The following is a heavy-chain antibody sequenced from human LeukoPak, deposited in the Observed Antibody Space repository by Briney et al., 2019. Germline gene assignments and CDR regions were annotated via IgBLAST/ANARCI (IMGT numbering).Heavy chain of an antibody. CDR1: GFSLSTSGVG. Sequence: ESGPTLVNPTQTLTLTCTFSGFSLSTSGVGVGWIRQPPGKALEWLALIYWDDDKRYSPSLKSRLTITKDTSKNQVVLTMTNMDPVDTATYYCALAYSGYDYGISGWFDPWGQGTLVTVSS. CDR3: ALAYSGYDYGISGWFDP. D-gene: IGHD5-12*01. CDR2: IYWDDDK. J-gene: IGHJ5*02. V-gene: IGHV2-5*02.